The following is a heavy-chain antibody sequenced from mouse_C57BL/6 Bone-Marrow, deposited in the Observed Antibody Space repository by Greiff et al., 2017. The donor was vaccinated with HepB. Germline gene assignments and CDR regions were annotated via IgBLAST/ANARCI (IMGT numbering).Heavy chain of an antibody. CDR2: IDPSDSYT. Sequence: QVQLQQPGAELVRPGTSVKLSCKASGYTFTSYWMHWVKQRPGQGLEWIGVIDPSDSYTNYNQKFKGKATLTVDTSSSTAYMPLSSLTSEDSAVYYCARSLHYYGSSWYYFDYWGQGTTLTVSS. CDR1: GYTFTSYW. V-gene: IGHV1-59*01. J-gene: IGHJ2*01. D-gene: IGHD1-1*01. CDR3: ARSLHYYGSSWYYFDY.